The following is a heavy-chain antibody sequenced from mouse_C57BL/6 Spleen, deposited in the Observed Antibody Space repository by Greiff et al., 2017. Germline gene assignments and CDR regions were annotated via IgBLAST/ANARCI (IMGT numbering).Heavy chain of an antibody. V-gene: IGHV1-64*01. CDR3: APGTVDAMDY. D-gene: IGHD1-1*01. Sequence: QVQLQQPGAELVKPGASVKLSCKASGYTFTSYWMHWVKQRPGQGLEWIGMIHPNSGSTNYNEKFKSKATLTVDKSSSTAYMQLSSLTSEDSAAYYCAPGTVDAMDYWGQGTSVTVSS. CDR2: IHPNSGST. CDR1: GYTFTSYW. J-gene: IGHJ4*01.